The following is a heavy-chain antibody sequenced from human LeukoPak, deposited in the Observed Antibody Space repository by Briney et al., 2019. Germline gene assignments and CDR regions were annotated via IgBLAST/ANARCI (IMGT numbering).Heavy chain of an antibody. D-gene: IGHD2-21*02. CDR3: AKSDTYRFDY. Sequence: GGSLRLSCAASGFTFSSYRMNWVRQAPGKGLEWLSYISSSSSIIYYADSVKGRFTISRDNAKNSLYLQMNSLRDEDTAVYYCAKSDTYRFDYWGQGTLVTVSS. CDR2: ISSSSSII. CDR1: GFTFSSYR. J-gene: IGHJ4*02. V-gene: IGHV3-48*02.